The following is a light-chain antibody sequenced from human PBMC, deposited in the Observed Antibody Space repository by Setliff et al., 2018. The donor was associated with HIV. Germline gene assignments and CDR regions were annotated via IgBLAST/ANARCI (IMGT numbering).Light chain of an antibody. CDR3: SSYTSSSTPYVV. CDR2: EVS. J-gene: IGLJ2*01. Sequence: QSALTQPASVSGSPGQSITISCTGTSSDVGGYNYVSWYQQHPGKAPQLMIYEVSNRPSGVSNRFSGSKSGNTASLTISGLQAEDGADYYCSSYTSSSTPYVVFGGGTRPPS. V-gene: IGLV2-14*01. CDR1: SSDVGGYNY.